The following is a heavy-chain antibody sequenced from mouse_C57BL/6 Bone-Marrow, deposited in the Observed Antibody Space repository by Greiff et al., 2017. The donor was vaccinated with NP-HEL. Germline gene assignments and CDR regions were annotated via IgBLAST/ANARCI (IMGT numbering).Heavy chain of an antibody. V-gene: IGHV1-69*01. CDR1: GYTFTSYW. D-gene: IGHD2-1*01. CDR2: IDPSDSYT. CDR3: ARKGSYGNYDY. Sequence: QVQLQQPGAELVMPGASVKLSCKASGYTFTSYWMHWVKQRPGQGLEWIGEIDPSDSYTNYNQKFKGKSTLTVDKSSSTAYMQLSSLTSEDSAVYYCARKGSYGNYDYWGQGTTLTVSS. J-gene: IGHJ2*01.